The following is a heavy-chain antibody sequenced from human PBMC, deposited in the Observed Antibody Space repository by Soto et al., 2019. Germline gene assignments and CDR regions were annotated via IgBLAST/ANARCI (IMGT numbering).Heavy chain of an antibody. CDR2: ISYDGSNK. Sequence: QVQLVESGGCVVQPGRSLRLSFAASGFTFSSYGMHWVRQAPGKGLEWVAAISYDGSNKYYADSVKGRFTISRDNSKNALYLQMNSLRAEDTAVYYCAKDRGIAVAGTDYWGQGTLVTVSS. CDR3: AKDRGIAVAGTDY. CDR1: GFTFSSYG. J-gene: IGHJ4*02. V-gene: IGHV3-30*18. D-gene: IGHD6-19*01.